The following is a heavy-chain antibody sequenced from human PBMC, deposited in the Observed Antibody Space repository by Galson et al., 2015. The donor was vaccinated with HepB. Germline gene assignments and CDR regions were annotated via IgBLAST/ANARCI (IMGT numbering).Heavy chain of an antibody. CDR2: IYYSGST. V-gene: IGHV4-39*01. J-gene: IGHJ6*02. CDR1: GGSISSSSYY. Sequence: LSLTCTVSGGSISSSSYYWGWIRQPPGKGLEWIGSIYYSGSTYYNPSLKSRVTISVDTSKNQFSLKLSSVTAADTAVYYCASSDVVVVAATYYYGMDVWGQGTTVTVSS. CDR3: ASSDVVVVAATYYYGMDV. D-gene: IGHD2-15*01.